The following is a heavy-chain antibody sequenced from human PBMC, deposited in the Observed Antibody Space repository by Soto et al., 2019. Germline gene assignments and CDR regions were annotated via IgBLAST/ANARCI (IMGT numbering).Heavy chain of an antibody. V-gene: IGHV3-23*01. CDR2: ISGSGGST. D-gene: IGHD2-15*01. CDR1: GFTFSNYA. J-gene: IGHJ3*02. Sequence: EVQLLESGGGLVQPGGSLRLSCAASGFTFSNYAMSWVRQAPGKGLEWVSAISGSGGSTYYADSVKGRFTISRDNSKNTLYLQMNSLRAEDTAVYYCAKHTRDIVVVVAATLTAFDIWGQGTMVTVSS. CDR3: AKHTRDIVVVVAATLTAFDI.